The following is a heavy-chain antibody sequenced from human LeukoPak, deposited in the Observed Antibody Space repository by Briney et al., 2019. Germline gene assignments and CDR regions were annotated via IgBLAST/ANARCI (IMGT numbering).Heavy chain of an antibody. CDR2: IYTSGST. D-gene: IGHD2-2*02. V-gene: IGHV4-61*02. J-gene: IGHJ4*02. CDR1: GGSISSGTYY. Sequence: PSETLSLTCSVPGGSISSGTYYWTWIRQPAGKGLEWIGRIYTSGSTNYSPSLKSRVTISVDTSKNQFSLNLTSVTAADTAVYYCARAFHCSSTSCYTRGLDSWGQGTLVTVSS. CDR3: ARAFHCSSTSCYTRGLDS.